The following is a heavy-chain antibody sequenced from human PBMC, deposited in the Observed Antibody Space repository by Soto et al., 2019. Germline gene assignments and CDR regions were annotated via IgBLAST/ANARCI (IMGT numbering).Heavy chain of an antibody. J-gene: IGHJ4*02. CDR3: ARDLGYSSSWQLDY. Sequence: SVKVSCKASGGTFSSYAISWVRQAPGQGLDWMGGIIPIFGTANYAQKFQGRVTITADESTSTAYMELSSLRSEDTAVYYCARDLGYSSSWQLDYWGQGTLVTAPQ. V-gene: IGHV1-69*13. CDR2: IIPIFGTA. D-gene: IGHD6-13*01. CDR1: GGTFSSYA.